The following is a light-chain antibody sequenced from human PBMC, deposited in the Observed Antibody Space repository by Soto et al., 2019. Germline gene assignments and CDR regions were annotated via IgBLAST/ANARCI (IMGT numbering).Light chain of an antibody. V-gene: IGKV3-15*01. CDR3: QQYNNWPRAT. Sequence: IVMTQSPATLSVSPGEKATLSCRASQRINSNLAWYQQKPGQAPRLLMFRASIRATGFPARFSGSGSGTEFNITISSLQSEDSAIYYCQQYNNWPRATFGGGTKVDI. J-gene: IGKJ4*01. CDR1: QRINSN. CDR2: RAS.